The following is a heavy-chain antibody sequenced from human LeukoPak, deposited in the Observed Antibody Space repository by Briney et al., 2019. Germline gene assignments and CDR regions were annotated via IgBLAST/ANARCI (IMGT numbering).Heavy chain of an antibody. CDR3: ATGDDYRTFDY. CDR1: EFTFSSYE. V-gene: IGHV3-48*03. CDR2: ISSSGITI. J-gene: IGHJ4*02. Sequence: GGSLRLSCAASEFTFSSYEMNWVRQAPGKGLEWVSYISSSGITIYYADSVKGRFTITRDNAKTSLYLQINSLRAEDTAVYCCATGDDYRTFDYWGQGTLVTVSS. D-gene: IGHD5-24*01.